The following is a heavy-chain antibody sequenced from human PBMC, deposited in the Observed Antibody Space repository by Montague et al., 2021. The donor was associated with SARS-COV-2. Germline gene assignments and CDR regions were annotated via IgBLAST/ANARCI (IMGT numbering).Heavy chain of an antibody. CDR2: IYYSGST. CDR1: GGAISSSSYY. CDR3: ARDTRITMLVVVNRYGMDV. V-gene: IGHV4-39*07. Sequence: ETRSLTCTVSGGAISSSSYYWGWIRQPPGKGLEWIGSIYYSGSTYYXPSLKSRVTISVDTSKNQFSLKLSSVTAADTAVYYCARDTRITMLVVVNRYGMDVWGQGTTVTVSS. J-gene: IGHJ6*02. D-gene: IGHD3-22*01.